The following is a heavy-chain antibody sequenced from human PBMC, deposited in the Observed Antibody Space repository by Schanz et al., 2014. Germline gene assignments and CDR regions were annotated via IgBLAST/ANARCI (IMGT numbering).Heavy chain of an antibody. CDR3: ARLWGGWRIPDY. CDR2: IIYSGST. V-gene: IGHV4-28*07. CDR1: GYSINTSDW. J-gene: IGHJ4*02. Sequence: QVQLQESGPGLVKPSDTLSLTCAVSGYSINTSDWWGWIRQPPGKGLEWIGSIIYSGSTYYNASLKSRVPIPEDTSKNHFSLNLNSGTAADSAVYYCARLWGGWRIPDYWGQGTLVTVSS. D-gene: IGHD6-19*01.